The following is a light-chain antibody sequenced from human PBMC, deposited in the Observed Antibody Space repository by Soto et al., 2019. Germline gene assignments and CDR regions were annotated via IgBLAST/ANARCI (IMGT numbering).Light chain of an antibody. V-gene: IGLV2-18*01. CDR1: SSDVGSYNR. CDR3: SLYTSSSFVV. Sequence: QSALTQPPSVSGSPGQSVTISCTGTSSDVGSYNRVSWYQQPPGTAPKLMIYEVSNRPSGVPDRFSGSKSGNTASLTISGLQAEDEADYYCSLYTSSSFVVFGGGTKVTVL. CDR2: EVS. J-gene: IGLJ2*01.